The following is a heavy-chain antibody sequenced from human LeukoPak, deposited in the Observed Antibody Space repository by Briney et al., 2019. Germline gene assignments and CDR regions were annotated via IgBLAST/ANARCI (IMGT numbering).Heavy chain of an antibody. CDR2: TNHSGST. D-gene: IGHD4-17*01. CDR3: ARDARDYGDYDP. J-gene: IGHJ5*02. CDR1: GGSFSGYY. Sequence: SETLSLTCAVYGGSFSGYYWSWIRQPPGKGLEWIGETNHSGSTNYNPSLKSRVTISVDTSKNQFSLKLSSVTAADTAVYYCARDARDYGDYDPWGQGTLVTVSS. V-gene: IGHV4-34*01.